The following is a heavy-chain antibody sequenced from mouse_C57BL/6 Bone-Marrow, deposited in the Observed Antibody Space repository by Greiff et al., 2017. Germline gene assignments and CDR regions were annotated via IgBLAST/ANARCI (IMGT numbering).Heavy chain of an antibody. CDR1: GYTFTSYW. D-gene: IGHD2-5*01. V-gene: IGHV1-74*01. CDR2: IHPSDSDT. Sequence: VQLQQPGAELVKPGASVKVSCTASGYTFTSYWMHWVKQRPGQGLEWIGRIHPSDSDTNYNQKFKGKATLTVDKSSSTAYMQLSSLTSEDSAVYYCALYYSNPYAMDYWGQGTSVTVSS. J-gene: IGHJ4*01. CDR3: ALYYSNPYAMDY.